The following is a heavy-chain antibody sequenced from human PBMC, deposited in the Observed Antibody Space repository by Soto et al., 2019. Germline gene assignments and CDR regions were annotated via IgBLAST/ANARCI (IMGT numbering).Heavy chain of an antibody. J-gene: IGHJ5*01. CDR3: GRVVEGATRHTDPDS. Sequence: SETLSLTCTVSGGSISNGNYYWSWIRQLPGKGLEWIGNIYYIGTTSYNSSLKSRVTISVDTANNQVSLRMRSLTAADTAFYYCGRVVEGATRHTDPDSWGQGILVTVSS. D-gene: IGHD2-21*01. V-gene: IGHV4-39*01. CDR1: GGSISNGNYY. CDR2: IYYIGTT.